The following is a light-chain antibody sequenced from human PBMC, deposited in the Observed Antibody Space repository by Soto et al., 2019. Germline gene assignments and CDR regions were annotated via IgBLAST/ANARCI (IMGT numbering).Light chain of an antibody. J-gene: IGKJ1*01. CDR3: QQYGSSPLT. CDR2: GAS. CDR1: QYINTR. Sequence: IVLTQSPATLSSFPGVSLNLSCSASQYINTRLAWYQQKPGQAPRLLIYGASSRATGIPDRFSGSGSGTDFTLTISRLEPEDFAVYYCQQYGSSPLTFGQGTKVDIK. V-gene: IGKV3-20*01.